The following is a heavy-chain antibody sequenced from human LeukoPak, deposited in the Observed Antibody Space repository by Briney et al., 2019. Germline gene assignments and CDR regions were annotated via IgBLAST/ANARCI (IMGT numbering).Heavy chain of an antibody. CDR3: AKARSLWFGELAIFDY. Sequence: GGSLRLSCAASGFTFSSYAMSWVRQAPGKGLEWVSAISGSGGSIYYADSVKGRFTISTDNSKNTLYLQMNSLRAEDTAVYYCAKARSLWFGELAIFDYWGQGTLVTVSS. V-gene: IGHV3-23*01. CDR1: GFTFSSYA. D-gene: IGHD3-10*01. CDR2: ISGSGGSI. J-gene: IGHJ4*02.